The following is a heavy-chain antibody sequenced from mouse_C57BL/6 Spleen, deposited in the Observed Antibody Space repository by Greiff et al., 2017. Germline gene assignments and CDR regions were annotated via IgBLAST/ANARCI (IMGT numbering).Heavy chain of an antibody. CDR2: SYPGDGDT. J-gene: IGHJ1*03. CDR1: GYAFSSSW. CDR3: ARSNYGSSYGGWYFDV. Sequence: LQQSEPGLLKPGASGRISCRASGYAFSSSWMTWVKRRPGKGLEWIGRSYPGDGDTNYNGKFKGKATLTADKSSSTAYMQLSSLTSEDSAVYFCARSNYGSSYGGWYFDVWGTGTTVTVSS. V-gene: IGHV1-82*01. D-gene: IGHD1-1*01.